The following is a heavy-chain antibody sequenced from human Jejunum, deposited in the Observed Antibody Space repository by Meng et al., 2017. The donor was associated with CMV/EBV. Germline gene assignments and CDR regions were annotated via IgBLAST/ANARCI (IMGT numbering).Heavy chain of an antibody. CDR1: GYRFTSFG. J-gene: IGHJ4*02. Sequence: GYRFTSFGISWVRQAPGQGLEWMGWSSVHDGKTDYEQKFQGRVTMTTDTSTTTAYMELRGLRSDDTAVYYCAKDRQDYTIRGFDYWGQGTLVTVSS. D-gene: IGHD4-11*01. V-gene: IGHV1-18*01. CDR3: AKDRQDYTIRGFDY. CDR2: SSVHDGKT.